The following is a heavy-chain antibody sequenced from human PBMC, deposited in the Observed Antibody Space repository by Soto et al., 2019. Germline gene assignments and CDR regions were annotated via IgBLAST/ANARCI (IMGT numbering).Heavy chain of an antibody. CDR2: IWCDGSNK. CDR1: GFTFSSYG. D-gene: IGHD3-22*01. J-gene: IGHJ3*02. Sequence: GGSLRLSCAASGFTFSSYGMHWVRQAPGKGLEWVAVIWCDGSNKYYADSVKGRFTISRDNSKNTLYLQMNSLRAEDTAVYYCARGMYYYDSTIWAAFDIWGQGTMVTVSS. CDR3: ARGMYYYDSTIWAAFDI. V-gene: IGHV3-33*01.